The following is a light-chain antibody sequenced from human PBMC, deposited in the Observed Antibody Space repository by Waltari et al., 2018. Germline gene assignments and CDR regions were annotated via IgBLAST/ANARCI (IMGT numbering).Light chain of an antibody. CDR1: ESVSSN. V-gene: IGKV3-15*01. CDR3: QQYNTWPPYT. Sequence: EIVLTQSPGTLSLSPGESATLSCRASESVSSNLAWYQQKPGQAPRLLMYSGSTRATGIPARFSGSGSGREFTLTISSLQSEDFAVYYCQQYNTWPPYTFGQGTKLEIK. CDR2: SGS. J-gene: IGKJ2*01.